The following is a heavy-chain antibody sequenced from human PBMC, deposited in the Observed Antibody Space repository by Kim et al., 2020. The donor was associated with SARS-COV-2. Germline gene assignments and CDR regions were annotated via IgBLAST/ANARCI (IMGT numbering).Heavy chain of an antibody. J-gene: IGHJ6*02. D-gene: IGHD4-4*01. Sequence: APVKGRFTISRDDSKNTRYLQMNSLKTEDTAVYYCTTDPLYSYYYYGMDVWGQGTTVTVSS. CDR3: TTDPLYSYYYYGMDV. V-gene: IGHV3-15*01.